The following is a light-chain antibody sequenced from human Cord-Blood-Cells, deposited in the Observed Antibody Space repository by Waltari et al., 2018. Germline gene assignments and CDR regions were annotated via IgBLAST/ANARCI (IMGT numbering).Light chain of an antibody. V-gene: IGKV3-11*01. CDR2: DAS. J-gene: IGKJ1*01. Sequence: EIVLTQSPATLSLSPVDRPSLSCQASQSVSSYLAWYQQKPGQAPRLLIYDASNRATGIPARFSGSGSGTDFTLTISSLEPEDFAVYYCQQRSNWPWTFGQGTKVEIK. CDR3: QQRSNWPWT. CDR1: QSVSSY.